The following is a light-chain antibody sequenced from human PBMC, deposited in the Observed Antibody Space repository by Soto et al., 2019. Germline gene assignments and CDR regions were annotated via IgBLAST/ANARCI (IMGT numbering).Light chain of an antibody. CDR2: HAS. Sequence: IVLMQSPDTLSLSPGERATLSCRASRSLSSDYLAWYQQKPGQAPRLLFYHASRRATGTPDRFSGSGSGTDFTLTISSLEPEDLAVYYCQQRSNWPRTFGQGTKVDNK. CDR3: QQRSNWPRT. CDR1: RSLSSDY. J-gene: IGKJ1*01. V-gene: IGKV3D-20*02.